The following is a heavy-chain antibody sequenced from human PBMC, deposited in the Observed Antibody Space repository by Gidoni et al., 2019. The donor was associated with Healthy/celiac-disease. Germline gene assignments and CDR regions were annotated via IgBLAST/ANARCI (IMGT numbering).Heavy chain of an antibody. V-gene: IGHV3-30*03. CDR1: GSTVSSYG. D-gene: IGHD6-19*01. Sequence: QVQLVESVRGVVQPLRSLRLAFAASGSTVSSYGMHWVRQAPGKGMEWVAVISYDGSNKYYADTVKGRFTIYRDKYKNTLSLQMNSLRAEDTAVYYCASEGIAVAGTLDYWGQGTLVTVSS. CDR3: ASEGIAVAGTLDY. J-gene: IGHJ4*02. CDR2: ISYDGSNK.